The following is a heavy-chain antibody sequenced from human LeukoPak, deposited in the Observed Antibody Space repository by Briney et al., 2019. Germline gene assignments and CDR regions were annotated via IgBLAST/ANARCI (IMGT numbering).Heavy chain of an antibody. CDR3: ARVGRYMPV. CDR1: GGSISSTSYY. Sequence: SETLSLTCTVSGGSISSTSYYWGWIRQPPGKGLEWIGSIYHSGSTYYNPSLKSRVTISVDRSKNQFSLKLSSVTAADTAVYYCARVGRYMPVWGQGTLVTVSS. J-gene: IGHJ1*01. V-gene: IGHV4-39*07. CDR2: IYHSGST. D-gene: IGHD2-2*01.